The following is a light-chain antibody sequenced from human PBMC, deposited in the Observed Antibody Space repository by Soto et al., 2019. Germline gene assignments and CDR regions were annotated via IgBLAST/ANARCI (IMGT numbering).Light chain of an antibody. V-gene: IGKV3D-20*02. Sequence: ETVLTQSPGTLSLSPGERATLSCRASQSVSSNYLVWYQQKPGQAPRLLIYGASSRATGIPDRFSGSGSGTDFTLTISRLESEDFAVYYCQQRSNWPPLTFGGGTKVEIK. CDR1: QSVSSNY. CDR3: QQRSNWPPLT. CDR2: GAS. J-gene: IGKJ4*01.